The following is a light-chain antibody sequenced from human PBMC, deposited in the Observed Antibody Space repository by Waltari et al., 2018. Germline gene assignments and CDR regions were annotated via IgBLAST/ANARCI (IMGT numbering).Light chain of an antibody. Sequence: IVLTQSPGPLSLSPGERATLSCRASQTVSRSLAWYQQKPGQAPKLLIYGASNRATGIPDRFTGSGSGTDFSLTISSLEPEDFAIYFCQHYVRLPATFGQGTKVEIK. CDR1: QTVSRS. J-gene: IGKJ1*01. CDR3: QHYVRLPAT. V-gene: IGKV3-20*01. CDR2: GAS.